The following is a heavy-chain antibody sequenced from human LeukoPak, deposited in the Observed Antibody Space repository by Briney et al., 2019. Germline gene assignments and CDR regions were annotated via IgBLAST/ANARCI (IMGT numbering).Heavy chain of an antibody. CDR1: GFTFSSYS. D-gene: IGHD3-16*01. J-gene: IGHJ2*01. CDR3: AKDGGWMDPSVLYWYFDL. V-gene: IGHV3-23*01. CDR2: ISGSGGST. Sequence: PGGSLRLSCAASGFTFSSYSMSWVRQAPGKGLEWVSSISGSGGSTYYADSVKGRFTISRDNSKNTLFLQMNSLRAEDTAVYYCAKDGGWMDPSVLYWYFDLWGRGILVTVSS.